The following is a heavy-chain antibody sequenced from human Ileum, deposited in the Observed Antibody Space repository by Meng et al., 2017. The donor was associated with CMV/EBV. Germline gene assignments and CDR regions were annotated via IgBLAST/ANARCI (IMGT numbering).Heavy chain of an antibody. Sequence: EPAPDWVNPSETRPPPSIVLGGPIRSFYGMWIRQPAGKGPEWIGRIYTSGIPNHNPALESRVRMSVEPSKNQFSLKLGSVPAAETAVYYCAREMRGGSGSFADWFDPWGQGTLVTVSS. V-gene: IGHV4-4*07. CDR1: GGPIRSFY. CDR2: IYTSGIP. D-gene: IGHD3-10*01. CDR3: AREMRGGSGSFADWFDP. J-gene: IGHJ5*02.